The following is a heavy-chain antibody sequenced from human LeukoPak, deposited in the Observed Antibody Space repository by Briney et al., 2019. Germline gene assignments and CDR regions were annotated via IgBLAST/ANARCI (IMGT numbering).Heavy chain of an antibody. CDR2: ISGSGGST. Sequence: AGGSLRLSCAASGFTFSSYAMSWVRQAPGKGPEWVSAISGSGGSTYYADSVKGRFTLSSDNSKNTLHLQMISLRAEDTAVYYCAKGDQPLLYGGAFDSWGQGTLVTVSS. CDR3: AKGDQPLLYGGAFDS. J-gene: IGHJ4*02. D-gene: IGHD2-2*02. CDR1: GFTFSSYA. V-gene: IGHV3-23*01.